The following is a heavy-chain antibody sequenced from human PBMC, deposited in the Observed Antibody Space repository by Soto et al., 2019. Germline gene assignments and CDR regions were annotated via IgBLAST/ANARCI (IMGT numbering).Heavy chain of an antibody. CDR1: GGTFSSYA. CDR2: VLPIFATA. D-gene: IGHD1-26*01. V-gene: IGHV1-69*12. Sequence: QVQLVQSGAEVKKPGSSVKVSCKASGGTFSSYAISWVRQAPGQGLEWMGGVLPIFATANYAQKFQGRVTITADESTSTAYMELNSLRSEDTAVYYCERDQGATILNAFDIWGQGTMVTVSS. J-gene: IGHJ3*02. CDR3: ERDQGATILNAFDI.